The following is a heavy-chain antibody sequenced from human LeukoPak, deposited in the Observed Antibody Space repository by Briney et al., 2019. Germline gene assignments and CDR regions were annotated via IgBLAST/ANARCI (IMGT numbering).Heavy chain of an antibody. J-gene: IGHJ6*03. D-gene: IGHD2-2*01. V-gene: IGHV3-23*01. CDR2: ISGSGGST. CDR1: GFTFSSYA. CDR3: AKHWSYCSTTSCFFNYYYYYKDV. Sequence: EGSLRLSCAASGFTFSSYAMSWVRQAPGKGLEWVSAISGSGGSTYYADSVKGRFTISRDNSKSTLYLQMNNLRAEDTAVYYCAKHWSYCSTTSCFFNYYYYYKDVWGKGTTVTVSS.